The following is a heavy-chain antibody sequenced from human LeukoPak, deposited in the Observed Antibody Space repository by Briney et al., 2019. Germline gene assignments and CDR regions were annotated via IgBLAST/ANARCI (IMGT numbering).Heavy chain of an antibody. CDR3: ARDPTTLLRPSYWFDP. CDR2: ISYDGSNK. J-gene: IGHJ5*02. V-gene: IGHV3-30-3*01. Sequence: GGSLRLSCAASGFTFSSYAMHWVRQAPGKGLEWVAVISYDGSNKYYADSVKGRFTISRDNSKNTLYLQMNSLRAEDTAVYYCARDPTTLLRPSYWFDPWGQGTLVTVSS. D-gene: IGHD1/OR15-1a*01. CDR1: GFTFSSYA.